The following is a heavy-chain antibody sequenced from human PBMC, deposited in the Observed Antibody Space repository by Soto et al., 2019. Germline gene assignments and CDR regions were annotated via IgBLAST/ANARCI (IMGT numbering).Heavy chain of an antibody. CDR1: GGSISSYY. J-gene: IGHJ6*03. V-gene: IGHV4-59*01. CDR2: IYYSGST. CDR3: ARGHMTTVTTPYYYYYMDV. D-gene: IGHD4-17*01. Sequence: PSETLSLTCTVSGGSISSYYWSWIRQPPGKGLEWIGYIYYSGSTNYIPSLKSRVTISVDTSKNQFSLKLSSVTAADTAVYYCARGHMTTVTTPYYYYYMDVWGKGTTVTVSS.